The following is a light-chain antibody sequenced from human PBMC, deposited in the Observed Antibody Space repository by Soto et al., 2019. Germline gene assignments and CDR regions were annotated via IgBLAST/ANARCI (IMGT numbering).Light chain of an antibody. CDR2: AAT. J-gene: IGKJ5*01. Sequence: QFTQSHPSLSAPAGDRVTITCRASQGVSSSLAWYHQQPGKAPKLLIYAATTLQSGVPSRFSGSGSGTDFTLTINSLQPEDFATYYCQQLHSYPFTFGQGTRLEIK. CDR3: QQLHSYPFT. V-gene: IGKV1-9*01. CDR1: QGVSSS.